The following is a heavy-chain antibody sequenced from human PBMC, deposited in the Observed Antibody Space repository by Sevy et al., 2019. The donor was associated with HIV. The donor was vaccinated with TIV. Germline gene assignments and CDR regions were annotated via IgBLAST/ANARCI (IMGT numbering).Heavy chain of an antibody. D-gene: IGHD4-17*01. CDR2: ISGSDNTI. CDR3: ARDHVKDGDLGDYYYFAMDV. Sequence: GGSLRLSCTASGFIFSGYYMSWIRQAPGKGLEWISYISGSDNTIYYADSVKGRFTISRDNAKNSLYLQMNSLRVDDTAVYYCARDHVKDGDLGDYYYFAMDVWGQGTTVTVSS. J-gene: IGHJ6*02. CDR1: GFIFSGYY. V-gene: IGHV3-11*01.